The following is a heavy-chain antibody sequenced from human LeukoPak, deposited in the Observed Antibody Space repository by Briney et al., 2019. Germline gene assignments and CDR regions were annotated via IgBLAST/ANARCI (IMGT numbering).Heavy chain of an antibody. V-gene: IGHV3-30*04. CDR2: ISYDGSSG. CDR3: ARERAMVINWFDP. Sequence: GRSLRLSCAASGFTFSSSAMYWVRQAPGEGLEWLAVISYDGSSGYYADSVKGRFTISRDNSKNTLYLETNSLRAEDTAVYYCARERAMVINWFDPWGQGTLVTVSS. D-gene: IGHD5-18*01. J-gene: IGHJ5*02. CDR1: GFTFSSSA.